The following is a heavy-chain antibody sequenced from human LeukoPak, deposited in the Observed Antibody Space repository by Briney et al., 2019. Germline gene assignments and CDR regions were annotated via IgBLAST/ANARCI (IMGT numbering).Heavy chain of an antibody. V-gene: IGHV1-18*01. CDR2: ISAYNGNT. Sequence: ASVKVSCKASGYTFTSYGFSWVRQAPAQGLEWMGWISAYNGNTNYAQKLQGRVTMTPDTSTSTAYMELRSLRSDDTAVYYCARYYDILTGYYPVDYWGQGTLVTVSS. J-gene: IGHJ4*02. D-gene: IGHD3-9*01. CDR3: ARYYDILTGYYPVDY. CDR1: GYTFTSYG.